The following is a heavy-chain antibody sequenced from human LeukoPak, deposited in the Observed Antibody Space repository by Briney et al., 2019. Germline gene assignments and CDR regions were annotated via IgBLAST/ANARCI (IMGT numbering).Heavy chain of an antibody. CDR3: ARDGPSVYFDY. CDR1: GASINSGAYY. V-gene: IGHV4-61*02. CDR2: IYTSGST. J-gene: IGHJ4*02. Sequence: PSETLSLTCTVSGASINSGAYYWTWIRQPAGKGLEWIGRIYTSGSTNYNPSLKSRVTISLDTPKNQFSLKLDSVTAADTAVYYCARDGPSVYFDYWGQGALVTVSS.